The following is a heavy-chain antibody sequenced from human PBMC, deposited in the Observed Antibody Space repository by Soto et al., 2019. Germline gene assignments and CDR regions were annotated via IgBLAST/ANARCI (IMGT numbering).Heavy chain of an antibody. Sequence: QVQLVESGGGVVQPGRSLRLSCAASGFSFSSCAMHWVRQAPGKGLEWVAVISHDGSNKYYADSVKGRFTISRDNSKNTLYLQMSSLSPEDTAVYYCASVGIAVAGIAYYFDYWGQGTLVTVSS. D-gene: IGHD6-19*01. CDR1: GFSFSSCA. J-gene: IGHJ4*02. CDR2: ISHDGSNK. V-gene: IGHV3-30-3*01. CDR3: ASVGIAVAGIAYYFDY.